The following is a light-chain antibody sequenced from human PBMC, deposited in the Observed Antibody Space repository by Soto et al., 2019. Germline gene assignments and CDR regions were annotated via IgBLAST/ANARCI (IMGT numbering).Light chain of an antibody. V-gene: IGKV3-20*01. J-gene: IGKJ1*01. CDR1: QSVSSNY. CDR3: QQYGISPRT. CDR2: GAS. Sequence: EIVLTQSPGTLSLSPGERATLSCRASQSVSSNYLAWYQQKPGQAPRLLIYGASSRATDIPDRFSGSGSGTDFTLTISRLEPEDFAVYYCQQYGISPRTFGQGTKVEIK.